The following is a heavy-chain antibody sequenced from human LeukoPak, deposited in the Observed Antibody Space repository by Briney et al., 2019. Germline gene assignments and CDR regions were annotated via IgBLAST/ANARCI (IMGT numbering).Heavy chain of an antibody. J-gene: IGHJ4*02. CDR2: IDPSDSST. Sequence: GESLKISCKGSGYSFTNYFWISWVRQMPGKGLEWMGKIDPSDSSTNYSPSFEGHVTISADKSTSTAYLQWSSLKASDTAMYYCGRLSDYWGQGTLVTVSS. CDR3: GRLSDY. CDR1: GYSFTNYFW. V-gene: IGHV5-10-1*01.